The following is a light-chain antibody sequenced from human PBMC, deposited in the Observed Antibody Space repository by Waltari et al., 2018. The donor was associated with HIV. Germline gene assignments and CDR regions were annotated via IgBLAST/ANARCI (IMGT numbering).Light chain of an antibody. J-gene: IGLJ1*01. V-gene: IGLV3-1*01. CDR1: NLDDKY. CDR3: QAWDSGTGV. CDR2: QDD. Sequence: SYELTQPPSVSVSPGQAATITCSGDNLDDKYVCWYQQKPGRSPVLVIYQDDKRLSGIPDRVSGSNSGNTATLTISGTQTMDEADYYCQAWDSGTGVFGTGTTVTVL.